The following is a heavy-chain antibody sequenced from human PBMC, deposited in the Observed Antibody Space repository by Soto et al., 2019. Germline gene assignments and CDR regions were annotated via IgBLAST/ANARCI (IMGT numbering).Heavy chain of an antibody. CDR2: IWKDGNNK. V-gene: IGHV3-33*01. D-gene: IGHD2-8*01. CDR3: ARLEACTDEAFDI. Sequence: QVQLVESGGGVVQPGQSLRLSCAASGFTVSNYGMHWVRQAPGKGLEWVAVIWKDGNNKYYRDSVKGRFTISRDNSKNTLERKMSSLIGEDTAVYYCARLEACTDEAFDIWGQGTMVTVSS. J-gene: IGHJ3*02. CDR1: GFTVSNYG.